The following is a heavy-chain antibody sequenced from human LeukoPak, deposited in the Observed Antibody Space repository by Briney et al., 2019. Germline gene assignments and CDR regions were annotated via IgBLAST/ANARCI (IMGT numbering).Heavy chain of an antibody. CDR2: IYPGDSDT. D-gene: IGHD3-3*01. Sequence: PGESLKISCKGSGYSFTSYWIGWVRQMPGKGLEWMGIIYPGDSDTRYSPSFQGQVTISADKSISTAYLQWSSLKASDTAMYYCARHRRFLERPDAFDIWGQGTMVTASS. CDR3: ARHRRFLERPDAFDI. V-gene: IGHV5-51*01. J-gene: IGHJ3*02. CDR1: GYSFTSYW.